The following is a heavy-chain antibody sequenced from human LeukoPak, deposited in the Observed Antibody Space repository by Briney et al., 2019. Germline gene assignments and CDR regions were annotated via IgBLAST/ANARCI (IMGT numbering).Heavy chain of an antibody. Sequence: SETLSLTCTVSGGSISSSSYYWGWIRQPPGKGLEWIGSIYCSGSTYYNPSLKSRVTISVDTSKNQFSLKLSSVTAADTAVYYCARTPIDYDSSGYYSLDYWGQGTLVTVSS. CDR1: GGSISSSSYY. D-gene: IGHD3-22*01. CDR2: IYCSGST. V-gene: IGHV4-39*01. J-gene: IGHJ4*02. CDR3: ARTPIDYDSSGYYSLDY.